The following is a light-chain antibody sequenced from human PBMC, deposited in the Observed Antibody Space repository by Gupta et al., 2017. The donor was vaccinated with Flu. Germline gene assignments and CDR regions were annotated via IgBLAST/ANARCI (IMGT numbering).Light chain of an antibody. V-gene: IGKV1-5*03. CDR2: KAS. J-gene: IGKJ4*01. CDR3: QQYSSYSIT. Sequence: DIQMTQPPSTLSASVGDRVTITCRVSQSISSWLAWHQQKPGKAPKLLIYKASTLESGVPSRFSGSGSGTEFTLTISSLQPDDFATYYCQQYSSYSITFGGGTRVEI. CDR1: QSISSW.